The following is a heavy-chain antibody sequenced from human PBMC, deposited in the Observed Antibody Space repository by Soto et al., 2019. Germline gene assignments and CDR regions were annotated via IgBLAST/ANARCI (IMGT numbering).Heavy chain of an antibody. D-gene: IGHD6-19*01. CDR1: GGYIGSGGYS. J-gene: IGHJ5*02. CDR3: ARTRAVWFDP. Sequence: SETLSLTCAVSGGYIGSGGYSWSWIRQPPGKGLEWIGYIYHSGSTYYNPSLKSRVTISVDTSKNQFSLKLSSVTAADTAVYYCARTRAVWFDPWGQGTLVTVSS. CDR2: IYHSGST. V-gene: IGHV4-30-2*01.